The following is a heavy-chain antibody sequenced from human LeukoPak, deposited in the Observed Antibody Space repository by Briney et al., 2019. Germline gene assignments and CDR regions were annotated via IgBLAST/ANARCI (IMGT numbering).Heavy chain of an antibody. CDR1: GFTFSSYG. CDR2: IRYDGSNK. CDR3: AKDDYVDHDY. Sequence: GGSLRLSCAASGFTFSSYGMHWVRQAPGKGLEWVAFIRYDGSNKYYADSVKGRFTISRDNSKNTLYLQMSSLRAEDTAVYYCAKDDYVDHDYWGQGTLVTVSS. D-gene: IGHD4-17*01. J-gene: IGHJ4*02. V-gene: IGHV3-30*02.